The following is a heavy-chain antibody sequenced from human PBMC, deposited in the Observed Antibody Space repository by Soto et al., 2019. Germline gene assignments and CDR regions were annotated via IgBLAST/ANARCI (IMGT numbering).Heavy chain of an antibody. CDR3: ASKFGELLADAFDI. Sequence: SETLSLTCAVYGGSFSGYYWSWIRQPPGKGLEWIGEINHSGSTNYNPSLKSRVTISVDTSKNQFSLKLSSVTAADTAVYYCASKFGELLADAFDIWGQGTMVTVSS. J-gene: IGHJ3*02. CDR1: GGSFSGYY. V-gene: IGHV4-34*01. D-gene: IGHD3-10*01. CDR2: INHSGST.